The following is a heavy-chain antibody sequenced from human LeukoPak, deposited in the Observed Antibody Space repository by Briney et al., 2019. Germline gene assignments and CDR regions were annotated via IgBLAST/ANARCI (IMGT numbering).Heavy chain of an antibody. V-gene: IGHV1-18*01. CDR2: ISTYNGNT. CDR1: GYTFTSYG. Sequence: ASVKVSCKASGYTFTSYGISWVRQAPGQGLEWMGWISTYNGNTNYAQKLQGRVTMTTDTSTSTAYMELRSLRSGDTAVYYCARAFYGMDVWGQGTTVTVSS. CDR3: ARAFYGMDV. J-gene: IGHJ6*02.